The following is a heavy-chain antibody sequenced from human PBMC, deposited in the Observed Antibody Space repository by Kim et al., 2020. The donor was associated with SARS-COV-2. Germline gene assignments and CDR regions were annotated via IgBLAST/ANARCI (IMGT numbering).Heavy chain of an antibody. V-gene: IGHV4-34*01. CDR3: ARGRAGVVPAPVLGLGPYYDYYARDL. CDR2: INHSGST. D-gene: IGHD3-3*01. Sequence: SETLSLTCAVYGGSFSVYNWSWIRQPPGKGLEWIGEINHSGSTSHSPSLKSRLTISVDASKSQFSLRLKSVTAADTAVYYCARGRAGVVPAPVLGLGPYYDYYARDLWGQGTAVAVSS. CDR1: GGSFSVYN. J-gene: IGHJ6*02.